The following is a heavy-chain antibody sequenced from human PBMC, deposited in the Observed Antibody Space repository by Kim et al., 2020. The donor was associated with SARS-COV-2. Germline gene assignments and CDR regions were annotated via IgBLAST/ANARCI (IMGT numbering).Heavy chain of an antibody. D-gene: IGHD2-2*02. CDR3: ARLTQLLYLYAFDI. V-gene: IGHV1-18*01. J-gene: IGHJ3*02. Sequence: AQKLQGRVTMTTDTATSTAYMELRSLRSDDTAVYYCARLTQLLYLYAFDIWGQGTMVTVSS.